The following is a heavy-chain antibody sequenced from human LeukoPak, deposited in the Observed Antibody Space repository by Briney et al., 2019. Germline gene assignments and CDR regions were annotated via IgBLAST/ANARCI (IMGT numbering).Heavy chain of an antibody. J-gene: IGHJ5*02. V-gene: IGHV4-34*01. CDR1: GGSFSGYY. Sequence: SETLSLTCAVYGGSFSGYYWSWIRQPPGKGLEWIGEINHSGSTNYNPSLKSRVTISVDTSKNQFSLKRSSVTAADTAMYYCARGGGLPARGNWFDPWGQGTLVTVSS. D-gene: IGHD2-15*01. CDR2: INHSGST. CDR3: ARGGGLPARGNWFDP.